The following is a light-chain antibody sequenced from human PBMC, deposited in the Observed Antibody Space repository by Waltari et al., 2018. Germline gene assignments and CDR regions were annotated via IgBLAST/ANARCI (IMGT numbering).Light chain of an antibody. CDR1: ASDVGSYNY. CDR2: DVS. J-gene: IGLJ2*01. V-gene: IGLV2-14*03. Sequence: QSALTQPASVSGSPGQSLTIPCTGTASDVGSYNYVSWYQQHPGKAPKLIIYDVSYRPSGIYNRFSVSKSGNTASLTISGLQTEADADYYCSSYTTTSTRLFGGGTKLTVL. CDR3: SSYTTTSTRL.